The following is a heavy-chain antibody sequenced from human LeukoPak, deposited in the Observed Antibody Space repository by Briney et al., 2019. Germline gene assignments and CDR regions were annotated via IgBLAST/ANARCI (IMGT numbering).Heavy chain of an antibody. CDR1: GFSISSGYY. CDR3: ASGGYQLLASWFDP. Sequence: PSETLSLTCGVSGFSISSGYYWGWIRQPPGRGLEWIGTIYHSGSTYYNPSLKSRVTISVDTSKNQFSLKLSSVTAADTAVYYCASGGYQLLASWFDPWGQGTLVTVSS. D-gene: IGHD2-2*01. J-gene: IGHJ5*02. CDR2: IYHSGST. V-gene: IGHV4-38-2*01.